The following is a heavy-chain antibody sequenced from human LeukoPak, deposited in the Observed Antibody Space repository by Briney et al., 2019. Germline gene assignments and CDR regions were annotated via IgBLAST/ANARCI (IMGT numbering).Heavy chain of an antibody. CDR3: AGGGYCSSASCFAPLFDW. CDR1: GGSVSSGAYY. J-gene: IGHJ4*02. D-gene: IGHD2-2*01. CDR2: IYYSGRT. Sequence: SQTLSLTCTVSGGSVSSGAYYWSWIRQHPGKGLEWIGYIYYSGRTYYNPSLKSRATISVDTSKNQFSLKLSSVTAADTALYFCAGGGYCSSASCFAPLFDWWGRGILVTVSS. V-gene: IGHV4-31*03.